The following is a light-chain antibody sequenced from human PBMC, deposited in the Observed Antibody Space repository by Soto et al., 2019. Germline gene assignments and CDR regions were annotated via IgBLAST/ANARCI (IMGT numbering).Light chain of an antibody. CDR2: GAS. CDR1: QSVSSSS. V-gene: IGKV3-20*01. Sequence: EIVLTQSPGTLSLSPGERATLSCRASQSVSSSSLAWYQQKPGQAPRLLIYGASSRATGIPDRFSGSGSGTDFTLTISRLEPEDFAVYYCQRTLTFGGGTKVDNK. CDR3: QRTLT. J-gene: IGKJ4*01.